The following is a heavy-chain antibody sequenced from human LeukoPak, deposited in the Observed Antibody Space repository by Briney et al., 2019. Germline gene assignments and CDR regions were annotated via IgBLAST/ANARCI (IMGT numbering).Heavy chain of an antibody. D-gene: IGHD3-22*01. Sequence: GGSLRLSCAASGFTFSSYAMSWVRQAPGKGLEWVSAISGSGGSTYCADSVKGRFTISRDNSKNTLYLQMNSLRAEDTAVYYCARDTEYYDSSGYLTGSLDYWGQGTLVTVSS. J-gene: IGHJ4*02. CDR3: ARDTEYYDSSGYLTGSLDY. V-gene: IGHV3-23*01. CDR2: ISGSGGST. CDR1: GFTFSSYA.